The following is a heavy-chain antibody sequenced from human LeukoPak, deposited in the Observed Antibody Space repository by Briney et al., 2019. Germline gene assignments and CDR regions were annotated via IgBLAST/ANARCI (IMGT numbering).Heavy chain of an antibody. CDR1: GFTFSSYS. V-gene: IGHV3-21*01. J-gene: IGHJ4*02. Sequence: GGSLRLSCAASGFTFSSYSMNWVRQAPGKGLEWVSSISSSSSYIYYADSVKGRFTISRDNAKNSLYLQMNSLRAEDTAVYYCARGGIVVVPDYDYWGQGTLVTVSS. D-gene: IGHD3-22*01. CDR2: ISSSSSYI. CDR3: ARGGIVVVPDYDY.